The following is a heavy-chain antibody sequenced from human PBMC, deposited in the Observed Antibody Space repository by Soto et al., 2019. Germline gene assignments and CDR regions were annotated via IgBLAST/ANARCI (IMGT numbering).Heavy chain of an antibody. CDR3: AKTPTYYYDSSGYHFDY. Sequence: GGSLRLSCAASGFTFSSYAMSWVRQAPGKGLEWVSAISGSGGSTYYADSVKGRFTISRDNSKNTLYLQMNSLRAEDTAVYYCAKTPTYYYDSSGYHFDYWGQGALVTVSS. V-gene: IGHV3-23*01. D-gene: IGHD3-22*01. CDR1: GFTFSSYA. J-gene: IGHJ4*02. CDR2: ISGSGGST.